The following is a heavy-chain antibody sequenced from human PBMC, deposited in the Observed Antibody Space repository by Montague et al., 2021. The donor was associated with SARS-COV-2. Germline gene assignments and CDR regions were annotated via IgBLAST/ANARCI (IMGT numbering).Heavy chain of an antibody. Sequence: SLRLSCAASGFSFNDYWMSWVRQAPGKGLEWVANIKQDGSETNHVDSVRGRFTVSRDNARNSLFLQMDSLSTEDTAVYYRAKGYTGDWDHYLDYWGQGTLVTVSS. CDR2: IKQDGSET. CDR3: AKGYTGDWDHYLDY. V-gene: IGHV3-7*01. D-gene: IGHD6-19*01. CDR1: GFSFNDYW. J-gene: IGHJ4*02.